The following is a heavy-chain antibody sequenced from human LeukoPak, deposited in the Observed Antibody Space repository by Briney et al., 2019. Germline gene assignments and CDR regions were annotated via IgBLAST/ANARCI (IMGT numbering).Heavy chain of an antibody. CDR2: IYYTGST. J-gene: IGHJ3*02. CDR3: ARGPHSVTRSYDAFDI. CDR1: GGSISSNY. D-gene: IGHD2-15*01. Sequence: SETLSLTCTVSGGSISSNYWSWSRQPPGKGLEGWGYIYYTGSTNYNPSLTSRVTISVDTSKNQFSLELTSVTGADTAVYYCARGPHSVTRSYDAFDIWGQGTMVTVSS. V-gene: IGHV4-59*01.